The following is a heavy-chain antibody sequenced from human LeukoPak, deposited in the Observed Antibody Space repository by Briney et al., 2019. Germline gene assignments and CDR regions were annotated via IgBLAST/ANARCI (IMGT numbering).Heavy chain of an antibody. J-gene: IGHJ6*02. CDR3: ARDGGGSLHGMDV. Sequence: SETLSLTCTVSGGSISSGVYCWSWIRQRPGEGLQWIGYICSSGSAYYNASLKSRVSMSTDTSNNQLSLELNSVTAADTAVYYCARDGGGSLHGMDVWGQGTTVTVSS. CDR1: GGSISSGVYC. CDR2: ICSSGSA. D-gene: IGHD2-15*01. V-gene: IGHV4-31*03.